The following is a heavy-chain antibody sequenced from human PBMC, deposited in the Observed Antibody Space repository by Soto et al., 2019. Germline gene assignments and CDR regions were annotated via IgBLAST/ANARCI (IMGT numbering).Heavy chain of an antibody. J-gene: IGHJ6*02. CDR3: PRTPAPKSIRYFYGSTLHGMDV. Sequence: GGSLKISCQGSGYRFTSYWLGWVRQLPGKGVEWMGIIYPGGSDTRYSPSFPGQVTLSADKSISAAFLQWSSLKDSDTAIYYWPRTPAPKSIRYFYGSTLHGMDVWAQGTT. CDR1: GYRFTSYW. D-gene: IGHD3-9*01. V-gene: IGHV5-51*01. CDR2: IYPGGSDT.